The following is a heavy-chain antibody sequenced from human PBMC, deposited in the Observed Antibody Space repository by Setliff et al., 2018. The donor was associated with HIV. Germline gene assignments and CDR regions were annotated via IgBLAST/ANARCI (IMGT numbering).Heavy chain of an antibody. J-gene: IGHJ3*02. CDR3: ARDWLADGYSTKFAFDI. D-gene: IGHD5-18*01. Sequence: GGSLRPSCVVSGVTFSIYSMAWVRQAPGKGLEWVSYISSSSNTIYYADSVKGRFTISRDNAKNSLFLQMNSLRAEDTAVYYCARDWLADGYSTKFAFDIWGQGTMVTVSS. CDR2: ISSSSNTI. CDR1: GVTFSIYS. V-gene: IGHV3-48*01.